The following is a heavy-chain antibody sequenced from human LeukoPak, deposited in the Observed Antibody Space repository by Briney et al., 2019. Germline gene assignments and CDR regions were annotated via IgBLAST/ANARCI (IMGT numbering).Heavy chain of an antibody. V-gene: IGHV3-53*01. D-gene: IGHD6-6*01. J-gene: IGHJ6*03. CDR3: ARVRPHPIIDV. CDR2: IYTGVST. CDR1: GFTVSSNY. Sequence: GGSLRLSCAASGFTVSSNYMSWVRQAPGKGLEWVSVIYTGVSTYYADSVQGRFAISRDNSKNTLYIQMKSLRAEDTAVYYCARVRPHPIIDVWGKGTTVTVSS.